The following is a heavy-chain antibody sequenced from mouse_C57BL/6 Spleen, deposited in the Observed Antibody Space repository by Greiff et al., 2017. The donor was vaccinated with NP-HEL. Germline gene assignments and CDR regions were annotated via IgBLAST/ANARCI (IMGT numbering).Heavy chain of an antibody. CDR1: GFTFSSYA. CDR2: ISSGGDYI. J-gene: IGHJ2*01. Sequence: EVQLVESGDGLVKPGGSLKLSCAATGFTFSSYAMSWVRQTPENRLEWVAYISSGGDYIYYAAPVKGRFTISGDNAWNTRYLQMRSQKSENTAMYYCTRAVYYDYDYFDYWGQGTTLTVSS. CDR3: TRAVYYDYDYFDY. D-gene: IGHD2-4*01. V-gene: IGHV5-9-1*02.